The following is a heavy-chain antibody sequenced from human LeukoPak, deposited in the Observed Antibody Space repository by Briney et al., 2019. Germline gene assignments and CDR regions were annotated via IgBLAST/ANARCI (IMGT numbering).Heavy chain of an antibody. Sequence: SETLSLTCAVYGGSFSGYYWSWIRQPPGKGLEWIGEINHSGSTNYNPSLKSRVTISVDTSKNQFSLKLSSVTAADTAVYYCARGGMYSSYSYWGQGTPVTVSS. CDR2: INHSGST. J-gene: IGHJ4*02. CDR3: ARGGMYSSYSY. D-gene: IGHD6-19*01. CDR1: GGSFSGYY. V-gene: IGHV4-34*01.